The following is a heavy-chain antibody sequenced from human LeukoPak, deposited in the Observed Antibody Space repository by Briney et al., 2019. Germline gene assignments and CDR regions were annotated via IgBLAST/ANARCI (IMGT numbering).Heavy chain of an antibody. CDR1: GYTFTGYY. D-gene: IGHD4-17*01. V-gene: IGHV1-2*02. CDR3: AGQAHTVTLYNWFDP. CDR2: INPNSGGT. J-gene: IGHJ5*02. Sequence: ASVKVSCKASGYTFTGYYMHWVRQAPGQGLEWMGWINPNSGGTNYAQKFQGRVTMTRDTSISTAYMELSRLRSDDTAVYYCAGQAHTVTLYNWFDPWGQGTLVTVSS.